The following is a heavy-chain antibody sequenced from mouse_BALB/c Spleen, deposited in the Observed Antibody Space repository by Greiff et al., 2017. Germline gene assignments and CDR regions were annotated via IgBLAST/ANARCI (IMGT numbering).Heavy chain of an antibody. V-gene: IGHV1-39*01. J-gene: IGHJ3*01. D-gene: IGHD2-4*01. CDR1: GYSFTDYI. CDR3: ARSTMITTVSSWFAY. CDR2: INPYYGST. Sequence: VQLQQTGPELVKPGASVKISCKASGYSFTDYIMLWVKQSHGKSLEWIGNINPYYGSTSYNLKFKGKATLTVDKSSSTAYMQLNSLTSEDSAVYYCARSTMITTVSSWFAYWGQGTLVTVSA.